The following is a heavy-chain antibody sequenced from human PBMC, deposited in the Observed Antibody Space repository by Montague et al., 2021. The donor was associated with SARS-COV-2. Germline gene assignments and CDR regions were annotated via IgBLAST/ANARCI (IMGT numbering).Heavy chain of an antibody. J-gene: IGHJ4*02. V-gene: IGHV1-8*01. CDR3: VRGRDYDILTGYYYYFDY. D-gene: IGHD3-9*01. Sequence: SVKVSCKASGYSFTSYDISWVRQATGQGPEWLGWMNPNSGDSGYXQKFQGRVTMARDTSIRTVYMELSSLRSEDTAVYYCVRGRDYDILTGYYYYFDYWGQGTPVTVSS. CDR1: GYSFTSYD. CDR2: MNPNSGDS.